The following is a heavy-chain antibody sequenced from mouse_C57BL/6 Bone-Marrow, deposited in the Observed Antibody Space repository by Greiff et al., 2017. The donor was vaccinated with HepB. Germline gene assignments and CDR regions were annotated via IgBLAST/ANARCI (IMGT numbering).Heavy chain of an antibody. J-gene: IGHJ3*01. CDR2: IDPRSGNT. CDR1: GYTFTSYG. CDR3: ARGGLFAY. D-gene: IGHD3-3*01. Sequence: VQLQESGAELARPGASVKLSCKASGYTFTSYGISWVKQRTGQGLEWIGEIDPRSGNTYYNEKFKGKATLTADKSSSTAYMELRSLTSEDSAVYFCARGGLFAYWGQGTLVTVSA. V-gene: IGHV1-81*01.